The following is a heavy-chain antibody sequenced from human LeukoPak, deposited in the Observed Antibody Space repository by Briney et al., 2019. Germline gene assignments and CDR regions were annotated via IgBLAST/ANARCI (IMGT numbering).Heavy chain of an antibody. J-gene: IGHJ4*02. Sequence: GWSLRLSCAASGFTVSSNYMSWVRQAPGKGLEWVSYISSSISTIYYADSVKGRFTISRDNAKNSLYLQMNSLRDEDTAVYYCARAPYPFYDSSGYYYVPFDYWGQGTLVTVSS. V-gene: IGHV3-48*02. CDR1: GFTVSSNY. CDR2: ISSSISTI. CDR3: ARAPYPFYDSSGYYYVPFDY. D-gene: IGHD3-22*01.